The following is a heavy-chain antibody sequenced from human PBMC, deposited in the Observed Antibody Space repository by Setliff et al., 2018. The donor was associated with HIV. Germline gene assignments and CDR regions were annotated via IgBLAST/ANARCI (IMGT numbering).Heavy chain of an antibody. V-gene: IGHV4-4*09. CDR2: IYTSGTT. J-gene: IGHJ4*02. CDR3: ARLIHTGLLYFDY. D-gene: IGHD2-8*02. Sequence: SETLSLTCSVSGVSISGHYWTWVRQPPGKGQEWIGYIYTSGTTEYNPSLDSRVTISVDTSRDQFSLNLRSVTAADTALYFCARLIHTGLLYFDYWGLGMLVTVSS. CDR1: GVSISGHY.